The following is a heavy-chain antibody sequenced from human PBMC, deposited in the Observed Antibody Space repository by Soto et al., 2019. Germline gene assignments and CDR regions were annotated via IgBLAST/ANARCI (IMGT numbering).Heavy chain of an antibody. Sequence: QVQLVQSGAEVKKPGSSVKVSCKASGGTFSSYAISWVRQAPGQGLEWMGGIIPIFGTANYAQKFQGRVTITADESTSTAYMELSSLRSEDTAVYYCARDRRSIVGDTYYFYYWGQGTLVTVSS. J-gene: IGHJ4*02. CDR2: IIPIFGTA. CDR3: ARDRRSIVGDTYYFYY. CDR1: GGTFSSYA. V-gene: IGHV1-69*12. D-gene: IGHD1-26*01.